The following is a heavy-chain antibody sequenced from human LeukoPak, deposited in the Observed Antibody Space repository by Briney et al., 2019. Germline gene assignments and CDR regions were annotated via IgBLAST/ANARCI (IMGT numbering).Heavy chain of an antibody. Sequence: KASETLSLTCAVYGGSFSGYYWSWIRQPPGKGLEWIGEINHSGSTNYNPSLKSRVTISVDTSKNQFSLKLSSVTAADTALYYCARGYSGYDFDYWGQGTLVTVSS. J-gene: IGHJ4*02. CDR2: INHSGST. V-gene: IGHV4-34*01. CDR3: ARGYSGYDFDY. D-gene: IGHD5-12*01. CDR1: GGSFSGYY.